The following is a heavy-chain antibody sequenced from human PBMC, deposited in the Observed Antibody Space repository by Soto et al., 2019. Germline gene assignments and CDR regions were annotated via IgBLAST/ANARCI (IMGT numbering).Heavy chain of an antibody. V-gene: IGHV4-59*08. CDR3: ARQNYDYIWGSYRYNYFDY. J-gene: IGHJ4*02. CDR2: IYYSGST. CDR1: GGSISSYY. Sequence: TLSLTCTVSGGSISSYYWSWIRQPPGKGLEWIGYIYYSGSTNYNPSLKSRVTISVDTSKNQFSLKLSSVTAADTAVYYCARQNYDYIWGSYRYNYFDYWGQGTLVTVSS. D-gene: IGHD3-16*02.